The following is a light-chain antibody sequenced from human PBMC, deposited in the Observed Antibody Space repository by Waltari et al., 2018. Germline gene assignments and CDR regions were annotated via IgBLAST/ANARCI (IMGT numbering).Light chain of an antibody. CDR1: PLGAQS. J-gene: IGLJ2*01. CDR3: QTWDSNTVV. V-gene: IGLV3-1*01. CDR2: QDT. Sequence: SYDLTQPPSVSASPGQTASIACFGDPLGAQSVSWYQPKPGQSPVLVIYQDTQRPSVIPERFSASNSGNTATLTVSETQAVDEASYYCQTWDSNTVVFGGGTTLTVL.